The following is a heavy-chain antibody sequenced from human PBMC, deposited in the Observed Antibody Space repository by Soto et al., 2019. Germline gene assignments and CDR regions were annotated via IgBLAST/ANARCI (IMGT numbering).Heavy chain of an antibody. V-gene: IGHV4-59*01. CDR3: ARSGYYDSSGYYPLDY. D-gene: IGHD3-22*01. CDR2: IYYSGST. Sequence: SETLSLTCTVSGCSISSYYWSWIRQPPGKGLEWIGYIYYSGSTNYNPSLKSRVTISVDTSKNQFSLKLSSVTAADTAVYYCARSGYYDSSGYYPLDYWGQGTLVTVSS. J-gene: IGHJ4*02. CDR1: GCSISSYY.